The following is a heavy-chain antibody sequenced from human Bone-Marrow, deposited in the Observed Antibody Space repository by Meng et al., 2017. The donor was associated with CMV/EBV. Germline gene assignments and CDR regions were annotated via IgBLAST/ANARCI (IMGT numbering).Heavy chain of an antibody. V-gene: IGHV1-69*10. Sequence: SAKVFCKASGGTFSSYAISWVRQAPGQGLEWMGGIIPILGIANYAQKFQGRVTITADKSTSTAYMELSSLRSEDTAVYYCARDLHYSNYVPGWFDPWGQGTRVTGSS. CDR1: GGTFSSYA. CDR2: IIPILGIA. J-gene: IGHJ5*02. CDR3: ARDLHYSNYVPGWFDP. D-gene: IGHD4-11*01.